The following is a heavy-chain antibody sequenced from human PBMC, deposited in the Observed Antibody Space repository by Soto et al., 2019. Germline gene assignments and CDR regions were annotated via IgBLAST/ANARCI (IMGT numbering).Heavy chain of an antibody. J-gene: IGHJ5*02. CDR3: ARDGRKYYNWFDP. CDR2: IYYSGST. V-gene: IGHV4-61*01. Sequence: QVQLQESGPGLVKPSETLSLTCTVSGDSVSSGSYYWSWIRQPPGKGLEWIGYIYYSGSTYSNPPLKSRVSISVATSKNQFSLKLRSVTAADTAVYYCARDGRKYYNWFDPWGQGTLVTVSS. CDR1: GDSVSSGSYY.